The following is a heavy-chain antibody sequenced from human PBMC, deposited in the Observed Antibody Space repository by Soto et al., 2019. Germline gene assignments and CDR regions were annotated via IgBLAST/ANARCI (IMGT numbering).Heavy chain of an antibody. CDR3: ARDLRCCGLDV. V-gene: IGHV4-59*01. Sequence: SETLSLTCNVSGASMRSCYWTWRRLSRGEGLEYIGDIFYSGSTNLNPSLRSRLSISIDTSKNKFSQMLNSVTAADTAVYYCARDLRCCGLDVWGQGTTVTVSS. J-gene: IGHJ6*02. D-gene: IGHD3-9*01. CDR1: GASMRSCY. CDR2: IFYSGST.